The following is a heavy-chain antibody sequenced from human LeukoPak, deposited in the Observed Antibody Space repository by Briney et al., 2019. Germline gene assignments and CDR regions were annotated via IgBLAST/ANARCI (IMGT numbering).Heavy chain of an antibody. Sequence: PGGSLRLSCAASGFTFSSYSMNWVRQAPGKGLEWVSSISSSSSYIYYADSVKGRFTISRDNAKNSLNLQMNSLRAEDTAVYYCARVPLNYDFWSGYTYYYYYYGMDVWGQGTTVTVSS. CDR3: ARVPLNYDFWSGYTYYYYYYGMDV. CDR2: ISSSSSYI. J-gene: IGHJ6*02. D-gene: IGHD3-3*01. CDR1: GFTFSSYS. V-gene: IGHV3-21*01.